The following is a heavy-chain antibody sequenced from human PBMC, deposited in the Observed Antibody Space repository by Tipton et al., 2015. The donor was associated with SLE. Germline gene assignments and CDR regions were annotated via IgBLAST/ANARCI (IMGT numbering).Heavy chain of an antibody. Sequence: SLRLSCAASGFTFSSYAMSWVRQAPGKGLEWVSAISGSGGSTYYADSVKGRFTISRDNSKNTLYLQMNSLRAGDTAVYYCARGFLDPRPSGAFDIWGQGTMVTVSS. D-gene: IGHD2-21*01. V-gene: IGHV3-23*01. J-gene: IGHJ3*02. CDR3: ARGFLDPRPSGAFDI. CDR1: GFTFSSYA. CDR2: ISGSGGST.